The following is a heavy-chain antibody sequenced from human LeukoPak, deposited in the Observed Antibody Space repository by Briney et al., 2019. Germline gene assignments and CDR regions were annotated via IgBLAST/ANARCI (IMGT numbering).Heavy chain of an antibody. Sequence: ASVKVSCKASGYTFCNYGISWVRQAPGQGLEWMGWISGYTGNTNYAQNLQGRVTMTTDTSTSTAYMELRSLRSDDTALYYCARSSWFGGRSEWRWLVPWWPRTLVTVSS. V-gene: IGHV1-18*01. CDR1: GYTFCNYG. J-gene: IGHJ5*02. CDR3: ARSSWFGGRSEWRWLVP. D-gene: IGHD3-10*01. CDR2: ISGYTGNT.